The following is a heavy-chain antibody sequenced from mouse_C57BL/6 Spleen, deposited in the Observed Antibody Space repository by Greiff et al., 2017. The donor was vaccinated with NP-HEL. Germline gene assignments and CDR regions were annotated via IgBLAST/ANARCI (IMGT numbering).Heavy chain of an antibody. CDR1: GFTFTDYY. CDR3: ARFFPSYYAMDY. V-gene: IGHV7-3*01. J-gene: IGHJ4*01. Sequence: EVMLVESGGGLVQPVGSLSLSCAASGFTFTDYYMSWVRQPPGKALEWLGFIRNKANGYTTEYSASVKGRFTISRDNSQSILYLQMNALRAEDSATYYCARFFPSYYAMDYWGQGTSVTVSS. CDR2: IRNKANGYTT.